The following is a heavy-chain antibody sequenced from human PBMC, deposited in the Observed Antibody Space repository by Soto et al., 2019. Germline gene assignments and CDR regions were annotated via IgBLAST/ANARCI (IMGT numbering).Heavy chain of an antibody. V-gene: IGHV3-30*18. CDR1: GFTFSSYG. CDR3: AKGHYYDSSGDYSYSED. J-gene: IGHJ4*02. D-gene: IGHD3-22*01. CDR2: ISYDGNNE. Sequence: PGGSLRLSCAASGFTFSSYGMHWVRQAPGKGLEWVAIISYDGNNEYYADSVKGRFTISRDNSNNTLYLQMNSLRTEDTAVFFCAKGHYYDSSGDYSYSEDWGQGIRVTVSS.